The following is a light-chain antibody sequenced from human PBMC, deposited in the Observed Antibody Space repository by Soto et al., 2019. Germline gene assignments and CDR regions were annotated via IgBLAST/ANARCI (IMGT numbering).Light chain of an antibody. CDR1: PRDVGAFNY. CDR2: EVS. J-gene: IGLJ1*01. Sequence: QSALTPPAFASGSPGQAITIACCGTPRDVGAFNYVSWYQQHPGKAPKLIISEVSNRPSGVSNRFSGSKSGNTASLTISGLQAEDEADYYCSTYTSSGNYVCGTGTTV. V-gene: IGLV2-14*01. CDR3: STYTSSGNYV.